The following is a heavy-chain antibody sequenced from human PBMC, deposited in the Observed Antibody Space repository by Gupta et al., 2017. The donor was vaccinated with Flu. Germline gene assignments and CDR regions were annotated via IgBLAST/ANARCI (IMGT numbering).Heavy chain of an antibody. CDR2: ISPTSRTK. V-gene: IGHV3-48*01. CDR3: ARECTSTSCYIAF. Sequence: SMNWVRQAPGKGLEWISYISPTSRTKYYADSVKGRFTVSRDNAQDSLYLQMNSLRAEDTAVYYCARECTSTSCYIAFWGQGTLVTVSS. D-gene: IGHD2-2*02. J-gene: IGHJ4*01. CDR1: S.